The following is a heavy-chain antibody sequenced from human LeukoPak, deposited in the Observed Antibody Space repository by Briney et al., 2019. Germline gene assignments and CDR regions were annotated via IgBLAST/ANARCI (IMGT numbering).Heavy chain of an antibody. D-gene: IGHD3-10*01. Sequence: PGGSLRLSCAAPGFTFSSYAMSWVRQAPGKGLEWVSGISGSGGSTYYADSVEGRFTLSRDNSKNTLYLQMNSLRAEDTAVYYCAKDVANYGSGSYDYWGQGTLVTVSS. CDR2: ISGSGGST. CDR1: GFTFSSYA. V-gene: IGHV3-23*01. J-gene: IGHJ4*02. CDR3: AKDVANYGSGSYDY.